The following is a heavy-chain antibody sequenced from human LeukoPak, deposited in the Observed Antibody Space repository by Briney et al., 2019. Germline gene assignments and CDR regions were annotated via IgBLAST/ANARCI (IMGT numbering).Heavy chain of an antibody. Sequence: PSQTLSLTCTVSGGSISSDSYYWSWIPQPAGKGLEWMGRIYTSGSTNYNPSLKSRVTISVDTSKNQFSLKLSSVTAADTAVYYCARDRLTGTTDDWGQGTLVTVSS. CDR3: ARDRLTGTTDD. CDR1: GGSISSDSYY. V-gene: IGHV4-61*02. D-gene: IGHD1-20*01. CDR2: IYTSGST. J-gene: IGHJ4*02.